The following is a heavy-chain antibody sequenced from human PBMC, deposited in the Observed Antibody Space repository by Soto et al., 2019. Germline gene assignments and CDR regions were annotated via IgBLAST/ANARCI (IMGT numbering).Heavy chain of an antibody. Sequence: QVQLVQSGAEVKKPGASVKVSCKASGYTFTSYDINWVRQATGQGLEWMGWMNPNSGNTGSAQKFQGRVTMTRNPSISTAYMSLSSLRSPAPAVSYCAREKVGAVDYWGQGTLVTVSS. CDR1: GYTFTSYD. V-gene: IGHV1-8*01. CDR3: AREKVGAVDY. J-gene: IGHJ4*02. D-gene: IGHD1-26*01. CDR2: MNPNSGNT.